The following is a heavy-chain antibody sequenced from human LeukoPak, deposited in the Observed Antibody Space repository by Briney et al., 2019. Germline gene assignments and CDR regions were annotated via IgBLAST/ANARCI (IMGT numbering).Heavy chain of an antibody. CDR3: AKVLSPRRTVYYSDY. CDR1: GFTFSLYA. CDR2: IGGSGDTT. V-gene: IGHV3-23*01. Sequence: GGSLRLSCAASGFTFSLYAMSWVRQAPGKGLEWVSGIGGSGDTTYYADSVKGRFTISRDNSKNTLYLQMNSLRAEDTAVYYCAKVLSPRRTVYYSDYWGQGTLVTVSS. J-gene: IGHJ4*02. D-gene: IGHD2/OR15-2a*01.